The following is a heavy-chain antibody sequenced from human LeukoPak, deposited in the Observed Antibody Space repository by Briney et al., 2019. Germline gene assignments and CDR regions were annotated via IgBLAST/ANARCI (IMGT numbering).Heavy chain of an antibody. J-gene: IGHJ4*02. CDR1: GFTVSSNS. Sequence: GGSLRLSCTVSGFTVSSNSMSWVRQAPGKGLEWVSFIYSDNTHYSDSVKGRFTISRDNSKNTLYLQMNSLRAEDTAVYYCAKFHYDYVWGSYFPQDPDYWGQGTLVTVSS. CDR2: IYSDNT. D-gene: IGHD3-16*01. V-gene: IGHV3-53*01. CDR3: AKFHYDYVWGSYFPQDPDY.